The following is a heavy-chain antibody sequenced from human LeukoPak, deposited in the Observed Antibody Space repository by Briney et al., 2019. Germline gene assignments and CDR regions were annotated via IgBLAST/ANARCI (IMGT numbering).Heavy chain of an antibody. CDR2: IHYSGST. V-gene: IGHV4-59*01. CDR1: GGSISSYY. J-gene: IGHJ6*03. CDR3: AEHYQYCDIMPGYPLRNVYHMDV. D-gene: IGHD3-9*01. Sequence: SETLSLTCTVSGGSISSYYWSWIRQPPGKGLEWIGYIHYSGSTNYNPSLKSRVTISVDTSKNQFSLKLSSVTAADTAVYYCAEHYQYCDIMPGYPLRNVYHMDVWGKGTTVTVCS.